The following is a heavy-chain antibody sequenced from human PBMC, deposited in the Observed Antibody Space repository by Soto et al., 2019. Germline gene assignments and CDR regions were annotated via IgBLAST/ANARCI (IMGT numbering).Heavy chain of an antibody. CDR1: GGSFSGYY. V-gene: IGHV4-34*01. J-gene: IGHJ6*02. Sequence: QVQLQQWGAGLLKPSETLSLTCAVYGGSFSGYYWSWIRQPPGKGLEWIGEINHSGSTNYNPSLKSRATISVDTSKNQFSLKLSSVTAADTAVYYCARGGPYCSSTSYYSGNYYYYYGMDVWGQGTTVTVSS. D-gene: IGHD2-2*01. CDR2: INHSGST. CDR3: ARGGPYCSSTSYYSGNYYYYYGMDV.